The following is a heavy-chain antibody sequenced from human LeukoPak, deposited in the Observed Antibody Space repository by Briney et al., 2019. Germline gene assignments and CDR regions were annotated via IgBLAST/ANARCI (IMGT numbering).Heavy chain of an antibody. V-gene: IGHV3-74*01. Sequence: PGGSLRLSCAASGFTFTSHWMHWVRHTPGKGLVWVSRINSDGSSTNYADSVEGRFTISRDNAKNTVYLQMNSLRADDTSVYYCARDRYYYYMDVWGKGTTVTVSS. D-gene: IGHD2-15*01. CDR3: ARDRYYYYMDV. J-gene: IGHJ6*03. CDR1: GFTFTSHW. CDR2: INSDGSST.